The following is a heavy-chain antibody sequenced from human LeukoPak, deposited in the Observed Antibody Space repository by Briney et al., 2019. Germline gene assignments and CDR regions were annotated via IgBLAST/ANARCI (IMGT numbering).Heavy chain of an antibody. CDR2: ISNDGRDK. V-gene: IGHV3-30*04. CDR1: GFTFSTYA. CDR3: ARGAWTATQPIND. Sequence: GGSLRRCCAASGFTFSTYAMHGVRQAPPKGLDCVAVISNDGRDKYYADSVKGRFTISRDNSKNTLDLQMNSLRVDDTAVYYCARGAWTATQPINDWGQGTLVTVSS. J-gene: IGHJ4*02. D-gene: IGHD2-21*02.